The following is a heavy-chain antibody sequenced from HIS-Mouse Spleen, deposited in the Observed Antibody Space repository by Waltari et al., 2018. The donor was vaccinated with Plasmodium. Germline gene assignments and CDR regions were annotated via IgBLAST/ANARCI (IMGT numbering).Heavy chain of an antibody. Sequence: QVQLVESGGGVVQPGRSLRLSCSASGFTFRSYAMHWVRQAPGKVLEWVAVISYDGSNKYYADSVKGRFTISRDNSKNTLYLQMNSLRAEDTAVYYCARGGITGTHFDYWGQGTLVTVSS. D-gene: IGHD1-7*01. V-gene: IGHV3-30*04. CDR1: GFTFRSYA. CDR3: ARGGITGTHFDY. J-gene: IGHJ4*02. CDR2: ISYDGSNK.